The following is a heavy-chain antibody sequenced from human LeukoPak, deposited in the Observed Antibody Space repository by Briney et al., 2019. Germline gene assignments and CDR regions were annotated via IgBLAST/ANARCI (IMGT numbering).Heavy chain of an antibody. CDR3: TRLVPYCSSTSCSDH. V-gene: IGHV3-73*01. J-gene: IGHJ4*02. CDR1: GFTFSGSA. D-gene: IGHD2-2*01. CDR2: IRSKANSYAT. Sequence: GGSLRLSCAASGFTFSGSAMHWVRQASGKGLEWVGRIRSKANSYATAYAASVKGRFTISRDDSKNTAYLQMNSLNTEDTAVYYCTRLVPYCSSTSCSDHWGQGTLVTVSS.